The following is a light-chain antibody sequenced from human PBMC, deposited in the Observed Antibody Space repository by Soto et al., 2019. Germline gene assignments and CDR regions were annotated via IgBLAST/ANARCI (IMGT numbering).Light chain of an antibody. J-gene: IGKJ1*01. CDR3: QQYNTFWT. V-gene: IGKV1-5*01. CDR2: QAS. Sequence: DIQMTQSPSTLSASVGDRVIITCRASQTISTWLAWYQQKPGKAPKLLIYQASSLQTGVPSRFSGSGSGTEFTLTISSLQPDDFATYYCQQYNTFWTFGQGTKVEIK. CDR1: QTISTW.